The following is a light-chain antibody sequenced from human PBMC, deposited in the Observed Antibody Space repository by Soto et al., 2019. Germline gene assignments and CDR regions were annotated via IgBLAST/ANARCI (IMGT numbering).Light chain of an antibody. CDR3: TSYAGNNNLV. J-gene: IGLJ2*01. CDR2: EVT. V-gene: IGLV2-8*01. CDR1: NSDIGAFNY. Sequence: ALTQPPSASGSPGQSVTISCTGTNSDIGAFNYVSWYQQHPGKAPKLIIYEVTKRPSGVPDRFSGSKSGITASLAVSGLQADDEADYYCTSYAGNNNLVFGGGTKLTVL.